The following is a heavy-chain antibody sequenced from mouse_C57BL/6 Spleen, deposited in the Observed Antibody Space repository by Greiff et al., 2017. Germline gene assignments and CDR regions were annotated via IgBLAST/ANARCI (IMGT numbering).Heavy chain of an antibody. CDR3: ARRTSYYSNYFDY. CDR2: IYPGSGST. V-gene: IGHV1-55*01. D-gene: IGHD2-5*01. CDR1: GYTFTSYW. J-gene: IGHJ2*01. Sequence: QVQLKQPGAELVKPGASVKMSCKASGYTFTSYWITWVKQRPGQGLEWIGDIYPGSGSTNYNEKFKSKATLTVDTSSSTAYMQLSSLTSEDSAVSYCARRTSYYSNYFDYWGQGTTLTVSS.